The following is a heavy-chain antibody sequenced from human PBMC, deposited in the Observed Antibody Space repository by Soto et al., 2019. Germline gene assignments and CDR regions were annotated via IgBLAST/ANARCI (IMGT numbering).Heavy chain of an antibody. D-gene: IGHD2-15*01. Sequence: ASVKVSCKASGYTFTSYGISWVRQAPGQGLEWMGWISAYNGNTNYAQKLQGRVTMTTDTSTSTAYMELRSLRSDDTAVYYCARGTGGYCGGGSCYYYYYMDVWGKGTTVTVS. J-gene: IGHJ6*03. CDR1: GYTFTSYG. CDR3: ARGTGGYCGGGSCYYYYYMDV. V-gene: IGHV1-18*01. CDR2: ISAYNGNT.